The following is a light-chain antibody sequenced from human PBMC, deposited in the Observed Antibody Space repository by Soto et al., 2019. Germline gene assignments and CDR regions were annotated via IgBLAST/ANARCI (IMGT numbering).Light chain of an antibody. V-gene: IGKV1-33*01. CDR2: DAS. CDR3: QQLKSYPLT. J-gene: IGKJ4*01. Sequence: NQLTQSPSSLSASVGDRVTITCQASQDITNYLNWYQQKPGKAPRLLLYDASSLETGVPSRFSGSGSGTEFTLTISSLQPDDFATYYCQQLKSYPLTFGGGTKVDIK. CDR1: QDITNY.